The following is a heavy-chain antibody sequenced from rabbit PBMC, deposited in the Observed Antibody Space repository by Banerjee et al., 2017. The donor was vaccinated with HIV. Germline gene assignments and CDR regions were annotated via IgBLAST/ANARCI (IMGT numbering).Heavy chain of an antibody. CDR2: IDLVLGSA. Sequence: QEQLVESGGGLVQPGESLTLSCKASGFDFSDYGVSWVRQDPGKGLEWIGYIDLVLGSAYYASWVNGRFTISSHNAQNTLYLQLNSLTAADTATYFCVRGLYSSSRNLWGPGTLVTV. CDR3: VRGLYSSSRNL. V-gene: IGHV1S47*01. D-gene: IGHD1-1*01. CDR1: GFDFSDYG. J-gene: IGHJ4*01.